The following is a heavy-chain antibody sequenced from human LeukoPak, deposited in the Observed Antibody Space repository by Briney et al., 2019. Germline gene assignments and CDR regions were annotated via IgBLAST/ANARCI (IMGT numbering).Heavy chain of an antibody. CDR3: ARHIVVVPGAMENWFDP. V-gene: IGHV4-34*01. CDR2: INHSGST. CDR1: GGSFSGYY. J-gene: IGHJ5*02. Sequence: SSETLSLTCAVYGGSFSGYYRSWIRQPPGKGLEWIGEINHSGSTNYNPSLKSRVTISVDTSKNQFSLRLSSVTAADTAVYYCARHIVVVPGAMENWFDPWGQGTLVTVSS. D-gene: IGHD2-2*01.